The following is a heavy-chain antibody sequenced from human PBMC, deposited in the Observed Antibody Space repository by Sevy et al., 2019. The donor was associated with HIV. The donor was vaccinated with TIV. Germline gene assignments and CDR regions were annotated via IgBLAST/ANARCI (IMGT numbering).Heavy chain of an antibody. D-gene: IGHD6-6*01. V-gene: IGHV3-43*01. CDR1: GFTFDDYT. Sequence: GGSLRLSCAASGFTFDDYTMHWVRQAPGKGLEWVSLISWDGGSTYYADSVKGRFTISRDSSKNSLYLQMNSLRTEDTALYYCAKDGVYSSSSGSTPYYFDYWGQGTLVTVSS. J-gene: IGHJ4*02. CDR3: AKDGVYSSSSGSTPYYFDY. CDR2: ISWDGGST.